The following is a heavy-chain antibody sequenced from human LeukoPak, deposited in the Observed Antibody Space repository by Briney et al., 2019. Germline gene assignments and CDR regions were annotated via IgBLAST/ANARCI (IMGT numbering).Heavy chain of an antibody. CDR2: ISAYNGNT. D-gene: IGHD2-15*01. V-gene: IGHV1-18*01. CDR1: GYTFTSYG. Sequence: GASVKVSCKASGYTFTSYGISWVRQAPGQGLEWMGWISAYNGNTNYAQKLQGRVTMTTDTSTSTAYMELRSLRSDDTAVYYCARPYCSGGSCYSPHYYGMDVWGQGTTVTVSS. J-gene: IGHJ6*02. CDR3: ARPYCSGGSCYSPHYYGMDV.